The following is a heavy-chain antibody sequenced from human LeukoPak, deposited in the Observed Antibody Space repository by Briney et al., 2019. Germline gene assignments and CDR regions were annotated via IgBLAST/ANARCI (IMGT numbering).Heavy chain of an antibody. J-gene: IGHJ3*02. Sequence: GGSLRLSCAASGFTVSSNYMSWVRQAPGKGLEWVSVIYSGGSTYYADSVKGRFTISRDNSKNTLYLQMHSLRAEDTAVYYCARDQCLVEGAFDIWGQGTMVTVSS. CDR2: IYSGGST. CDR3: ARDQCLVEGAFDI. CDR1: GFTVSSNY. V-gene: IGHV3-66*01. D-gene: IGHD6-19*01.